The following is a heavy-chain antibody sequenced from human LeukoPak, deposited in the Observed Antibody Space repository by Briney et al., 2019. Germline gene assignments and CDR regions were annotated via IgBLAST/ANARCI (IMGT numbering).Heavy chain of an antibody. CDR3: ARSDAGDYEFDY. Sequence: SETLSLTCTVSGGSISSYYRSWIRQPPGKGLEWIGYIYYSGSTNYNPSLKSRVTISVDTSKNQFSLKLSSVTAADTAVYYCARSDAGDYEFDYWGQGTLVTVSS. V-gene: IGHV4-59*08. D-gene: IGHD4-17*01. CDR1: GGSISSYY. J-gene: IGHJ4*02. CDR2: IYYSGST.